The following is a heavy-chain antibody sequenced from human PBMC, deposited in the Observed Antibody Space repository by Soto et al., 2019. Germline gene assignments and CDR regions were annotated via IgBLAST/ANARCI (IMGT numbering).Heavy chain of an antibody. D-gene: IGHD1-26*01. V-gene: IGHV4-4*02. Sequence: QVQLQESGPGLVKPSGTLSLTCAVSGGSIRSNNWWSWVRQPPGKGLEWIGEIFHGGSTYYNPSLKTRVTISLDKSKNQFSLKLSYVTAADTAVYYCARVYSGSYSDYWGQGTLVTVSS. J-gene: IGHJ4*02. CDR1: GGSIRSNNW. CDR2: IFHGGST. CDR3: ARVYSGSYSDY.